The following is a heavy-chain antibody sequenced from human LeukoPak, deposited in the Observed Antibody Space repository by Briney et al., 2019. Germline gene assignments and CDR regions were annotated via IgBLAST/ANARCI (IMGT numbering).Heavy chain of an antibody. CDR3: ARKEGSSWYYFDC. V-gene: IGHV4-34*01. J-gene: IGHJ4*02. CDR2: INHSGST. CDR1: GGSFSGYP. Sequence: SETLSLTCAVYGGSFSGYPWTWIRQPPGKGLEWIGEINHSGSTNYNPSLKSRVTISVDTSKNQFSLKLSSVTAADTAVYYCARKEGSSWYYFDCWGQGTLVTVSS. D-gene: IGHD6-13*01.